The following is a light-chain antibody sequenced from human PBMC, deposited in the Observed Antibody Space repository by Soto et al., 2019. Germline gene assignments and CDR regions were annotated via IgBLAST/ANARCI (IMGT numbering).Light chain of an antibody. Sequence: ETLMTQSPATLSVSPGERATLSCRASQSVNNNLAWYQQKLGQAPRVLIYGASIRATGIPDRFSGSVSGTDFTLTISRVEPEDFAVYYCQQYGDPSWTFGQGTRVDIK. CDR3: QQYGDPSWT. CDR1: QSVNNN. CDR2: GAS. V-gene: IGKV3-20*01. J-gene: IGKJ1*01.